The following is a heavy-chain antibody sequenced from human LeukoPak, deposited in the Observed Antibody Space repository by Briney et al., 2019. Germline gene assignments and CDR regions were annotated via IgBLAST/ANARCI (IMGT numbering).Heavy chain of an antibody. CDR3: AKDHESDGYPCLDH. CDR1: GFSFTTYG. D-gene: IGHD3-22*01. V-gene: IGHV3-33*06. J-gene: IGHJ4*02. CDR2: AWADGSKK. Sequence: GGSLRLSCGASGFSFTTYGYHWVRQAPGKGLEWVAVAWADGSKKDYADSVKGRVTISRDISKSTVYLQMDSLRVEDTAVYYCAKDHESDGYPCLDHWGLGTLVTVSS.